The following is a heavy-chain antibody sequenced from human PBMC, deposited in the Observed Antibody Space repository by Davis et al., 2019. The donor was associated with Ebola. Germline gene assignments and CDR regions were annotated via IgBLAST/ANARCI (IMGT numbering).Heavy chain of an antibody. Sequence: GESLKISCAASGFAFSTYGMPWVRQAPGKGLEWVAIISNDGSNMKYADSVKGRFTISRDNSKNTLFLQMSSLRPEDAAVYYCAKAVATMGYYIDYWGQGTLVTVSS. J-gene: IGHJ4*02. V-gene: IGHV3-30*18. D-gene: IGHD3-10*01. CDR1: GFAFSTYG. CDR3: AKAVATMGYYIDY. CDR2: ISNDGSNM.